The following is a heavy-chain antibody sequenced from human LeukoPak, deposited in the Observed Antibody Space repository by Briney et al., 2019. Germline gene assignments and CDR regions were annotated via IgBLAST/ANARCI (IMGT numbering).Heavy chain of an antibody. V-gene: IGHV3-30*03. Sequence: PGGSLRLSCAASGFTFSSYGMHWVRQAPGKGLEWVAVISYDGSNKYYADSVKGRFTISRDNSKNTLYLQMNSLRAEDTAVYYCARRLGSPTGPRSYFDYWGQGTLVTVSS. J-gene: IGHJ4*02. D-gene: IGHD1-26*01. CDR1: GFTFSSYG. CDR2: ISYDGSNK. CDR3: ARRLGSPTGPRSYFDY.